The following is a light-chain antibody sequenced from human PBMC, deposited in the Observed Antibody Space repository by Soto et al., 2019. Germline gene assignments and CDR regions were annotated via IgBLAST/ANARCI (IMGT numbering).Light chain of an antibody. V-gene: IGKV3-15*01. CDR2: GAS. J-gene: IGKJ4*01. CDR1: QSISSK. Sequence: EIVLTQSPATLSVSPGERVTISCRASQSISSKLACYQQKPGQAPRLLIYGASTRATGIPFRFSGSGSGTEFTLTITSLQSEDFAVYYCQEYNNWHPITFGGGTKVDIK. CDR3: QEYNNWHPIT.